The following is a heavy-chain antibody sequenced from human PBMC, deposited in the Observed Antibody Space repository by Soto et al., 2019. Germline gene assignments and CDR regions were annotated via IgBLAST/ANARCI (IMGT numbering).Heavy chain of an antibody. CDR1: GGSISSGGYY. J-gene: IGHJ6*02. Sequence: SETLSLTCTVSGGSISSGGYYWSWIRQHPGKGLEWIGYIYYSGSTYYNPSLKSRVTISVDTSKNQFSLKLSSVTAADTAVYYCARVSVLYDFWSGLGLPPEYGMDVWGQGTTVTVSS. CDR2: IYYSGST. V-gene: IGHV4-31*03. D-gene: IGHD3-3*01. CDR3: ARVSVLYDFWSGLGLPPEYGMDV.